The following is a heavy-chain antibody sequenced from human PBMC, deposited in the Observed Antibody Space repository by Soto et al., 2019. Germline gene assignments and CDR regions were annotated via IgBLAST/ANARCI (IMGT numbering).Heavy chain of an antibody. D-gene: IGHD6-13*01. CDR3: ARGDGEAPGT. CDR2: INQSGST. J-gene: IGHJ4*02. CDR1: GGSFSDSY. Sequence: QVQLHQWGAGLLKPSETLSLTCAVYGGSFSDSYYNWIRQPPGKGLEWIGEINQSGSTNYNPSLKSRVTISADTSKKQFSLKLNSVTAADTAVDYCARGDGEAPGTWGQGTLVTVSS. V-gene: IGHV4-34*01.